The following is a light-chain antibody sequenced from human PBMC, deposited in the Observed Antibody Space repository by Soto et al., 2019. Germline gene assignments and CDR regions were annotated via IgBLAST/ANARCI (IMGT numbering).Light chain of an antibody. CDR1: QRVSTF. Sequence: EIVLTQSPGTLSLSPGDRATLSCRASQRVSTFLAWYQQRPGQAPRLLISEASNRATGIPDRFSGSGSGTDFTLTISRLEPEDFAVYYCQQYGSSGTFGQGTKVEIK. J-gene: IGKJ1*01. CDR3: QQYGSSGT. V-gene: IGKV3-20*01. CDR2: EAS.